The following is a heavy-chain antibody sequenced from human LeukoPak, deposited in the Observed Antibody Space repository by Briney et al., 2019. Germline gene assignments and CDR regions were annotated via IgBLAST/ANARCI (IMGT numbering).Heavy chain of an antibody. Sequence: SETLSLTCTVSGGSISSYYWSWIRQPPGEGLEWIGYIYYSGSTNYNPSLKSRVTISVDTSKNQFSLKLSSVTAADTAVYYCARGGAEMAGARVEMSHVDYWGQGTLVTVSS. J-gene: IGHJ4*02. CDR2: IYYSGST. CDR1: GGSISSYY. V-gene: IGHV4-59*01. CDR3: ARGGAEMAGARVEMSHVDY. D-gene: IGHD5-24*01.